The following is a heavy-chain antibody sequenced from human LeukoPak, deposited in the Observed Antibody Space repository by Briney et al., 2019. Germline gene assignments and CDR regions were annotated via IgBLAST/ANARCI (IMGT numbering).Heavy chain of an antibody. D-gene: IGHD2-15*01. CDR3: VKDGGKSFSTTYDY. V-gene: IGHV3-74*01. CDR2: ISSDGTTT. Sequence: GGSLRLSCAASGFTFSNYYMNWVRQAPGKGLVWVSVISSDGTTTAYADSVKGRFAISRDNAKNTLYLQMNSLRAEDTAIYYCVKDGGKSFSTTYDYWGQGTLVTVSS. CDR1: GFTFSNYY. J-gene: IGHJ4*02.